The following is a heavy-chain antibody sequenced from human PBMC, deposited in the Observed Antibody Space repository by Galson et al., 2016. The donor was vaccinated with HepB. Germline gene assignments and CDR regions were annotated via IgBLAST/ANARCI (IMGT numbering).Heavy chain of an antibody. D-gene: IGHD1-1*01. V-gene: IGHV3-30-3*02. Sequence: SLRPSCATSGFAFSTYAMHWVRQAPGKGLEWVAVISFDGTNKYYAESVKGRFTISRDTSKNTVSLQMTSLRGEDTAVYYCASGASGTTHGPNWFDPWGQGTRVTVAS. J-gene: IGHJ5*02. CDR3: ASGASGTTHGPNWFDP. CDR2: ISFDGTNK. CDR1: GFAFSTYA.